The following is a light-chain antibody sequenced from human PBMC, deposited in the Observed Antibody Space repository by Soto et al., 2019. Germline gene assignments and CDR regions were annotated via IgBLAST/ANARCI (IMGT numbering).Light chain of an antibody. V-gene: IGLV2-23*02. Sequence: QSALTQPASVSGSPGQSITISCYGTSSDVGSYDLVSWYQQYPDKAPKLLIYEVRKRPSGVSGRFSGSKSDDTASLTISGLQAEDEADYYCCSYAGSSTLVFGGGTQLTVL. CDR1: SSDVGSYDL. CDR2: EVR. J-gene: IGLJ3*02. CDR3: CSYAGSSTLV.